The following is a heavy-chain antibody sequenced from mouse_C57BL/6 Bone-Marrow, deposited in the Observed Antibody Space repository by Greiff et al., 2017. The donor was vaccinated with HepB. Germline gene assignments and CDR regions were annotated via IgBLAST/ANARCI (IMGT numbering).Heavy chain of an antibody. V-gene: IGHV1-26*01. CDR2: INPNNGGT. CDR3: ARSRYDHDGAMDY. D-gene: IGHD2-4*01. Sequence: EVQLQQSGPELVKPGASVKISCKASGYTFTDYYLNWVKQSHGKSLEWIGDINPNNGGTSYNQKFKGKATLTVDKSSSTAYMELRSLTSEDSAVYYCARSRYDHDGAMDYWGQGTSVTVSS. CDR1: GYTFTDYY. J-gene: IGHJ4*01.